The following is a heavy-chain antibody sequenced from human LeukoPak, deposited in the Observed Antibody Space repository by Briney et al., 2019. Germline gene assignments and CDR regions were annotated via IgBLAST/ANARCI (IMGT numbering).Heavy chain of an antibody. J-gene: IGHJ5*02. CDR2: FDPEDGET. Sequence: ASVKVSCKVSGYTLTELSMHWVRQAPGKGLEWMGGFDPEDGETIYAQKFQGRVTMTEDTSTSTAYMELRSLRSDDTAVYYCARVLGYCSSTSCEDNWFDPWGQGTLVTVSS. CDR1: GYTLTELS. V-gene: IGHV1-24*01. D-gene: IGHD2-2*01. CDR3: ARVLGYCSSTSCEDNWFDP.